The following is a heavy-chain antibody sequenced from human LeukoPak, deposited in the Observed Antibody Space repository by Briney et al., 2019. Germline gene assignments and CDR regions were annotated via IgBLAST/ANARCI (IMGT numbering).Heavy chain of an antibody. J-gene: IGHJ1*01. CDR3: ASAGSGSLVREYFQH. V-gene: IGHV3-33*01. CDR1: GFTFSTYG. CDR2: IWYDGSNK. D-gene: IGHD3-10*01. Sequence: PGGSLRLSCAASGFTFSTYGMHWVRQAPGKGLEWVAIIWYDGSNKYYGDSVKGRFTISRDNSKNTLYLQMNSLRAEDTAVYFCASAGSGSLVREYFQHWGQGTLVTVSS.